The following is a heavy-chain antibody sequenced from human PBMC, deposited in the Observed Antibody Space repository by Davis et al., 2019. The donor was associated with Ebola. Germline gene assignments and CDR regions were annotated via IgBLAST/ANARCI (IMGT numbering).Heavy chain of an antibody. Sequence: ASVKVSCKAFGYSFISYGISWVRQAPGQAPEWMGWINTSNGNTHYAQKFQGRVTMSVDRSTTTAYMELGRLRSDDTAVYYCARDIRTYSSSWCGDYWGQGTLVTVSS. J-gene: IGHJ4*02. D-gene: IGHD6-13*01. CDR1: GYSFISYG. CDR3: ARDIRTYSSSWCGDY. V-gene: IGHV1-18*01. CDR2: INTSNGNT.